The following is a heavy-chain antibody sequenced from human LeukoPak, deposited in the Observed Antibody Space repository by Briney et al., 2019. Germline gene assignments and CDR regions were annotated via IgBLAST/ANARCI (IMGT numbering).Heavy chain of an antibody. CDR3: ARNIKRAGAGPYYFDY. J-gene: IGHJ4*02. CDR2: IIPILGMA. V-gene: IGHV1-69*04. CDR1: GGTFSSYA. D-gene: IGHD6-19*01. Sequence: ASVKVSCKASGGTFSSYAISWVRQAPGQGLEWMGRIIPILGMANYAQKFQGRVTITADKSTSTAYMDLSSLRSEDTAVYYCARNIKRAGAGPYYFDYGGQGPLVPVS.